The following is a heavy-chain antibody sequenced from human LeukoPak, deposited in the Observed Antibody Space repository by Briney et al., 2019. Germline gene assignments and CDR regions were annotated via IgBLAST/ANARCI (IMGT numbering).Heavy chain of an antibody. CDR3: ARGPFDCSSTSCYFDYMDV. Sequence: VASVKVSCKASGGTFNSYAISCVRQAPGQGLEWMGGIIPIFGTANYAQKFQGRVTITTDESTSTAYMELSSLRSEDTAVYYCARGPFDCSSTSCYFDYMDVRGKGTTVTVSS. CDR1: GGTFNSYA. J-gene: IGHJ6*03. D-gene: IGHD2-2*01. V-gene: IGHV1-69*05. CDR2: IIPIFGTA.